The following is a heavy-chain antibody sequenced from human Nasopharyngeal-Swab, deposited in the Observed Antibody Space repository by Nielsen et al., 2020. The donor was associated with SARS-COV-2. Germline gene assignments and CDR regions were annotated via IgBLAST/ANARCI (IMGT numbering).Heavy chain of an antibody. CDR1: GDRVSNNNAA. J-gene: IGHJ4*02. CDR2: TYYRSRWRN. D-gene: IGHD3-10*01. V-gene: IGHV6-1*01. CDR3: ARAPIFGSGSYADY. Sequence: SQTLSLTCAISGDRVSNNNAAWNWIRQSPSRGLEWLGRTYYRSRWRNDYAVSVKSRVTISADTSKNQVFLQLNSVTPEDTAIYYCARAPIFGSGSYADYWGQGTLVTVSS.